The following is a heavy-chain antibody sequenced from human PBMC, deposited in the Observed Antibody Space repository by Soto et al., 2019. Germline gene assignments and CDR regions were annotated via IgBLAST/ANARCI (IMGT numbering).Heavy chain of an antibody. Sequence: GGSLRLSCAASGLSFSYAWMSWVRQAPGKGLEWVGRIKSKTDGGTTDYAAPVKGRFTISRDDSKNTLFLQMNSLKTEDTAMYHCATDHRVAAIDYWGQGTLVTVSS. CDR3: ATDHRVAAIDY. CDR1: GLSFSYAW. V-gene: IGHV3-15*01. CDR2: IKSKTDGGTT. D-gene: IGHD6-13*01. J-gene: IGHJ4*02.